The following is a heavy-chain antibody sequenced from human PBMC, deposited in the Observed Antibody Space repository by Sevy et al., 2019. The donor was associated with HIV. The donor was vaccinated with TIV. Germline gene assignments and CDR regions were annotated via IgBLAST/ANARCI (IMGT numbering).Heavy chain of an antibody. V-gene: IGHV3-30*02. Sequence: GGSLRLSCAASGFTFTSYGMHWVRQAPGKGLEWVAFIRDDGSIKSYAESVKGRVTISRDNSKNTVYLEMDSLTGEDTAMYYCANDSTFVSLYYNSRGYGAVRSYFDSWGQGALVTVSS. CDR2: IRDDGSIK. CDR3: ANDSTFVSLYYNSRGYGAVRSYFDS. D-gene: IGHD3-22*01. J-gene: IGHJ4*02. CDR1: GFTFTSYG.